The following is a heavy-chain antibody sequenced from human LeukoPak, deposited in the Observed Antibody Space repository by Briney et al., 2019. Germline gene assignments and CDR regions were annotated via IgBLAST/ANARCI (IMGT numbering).Heavy chain of an antibody. CDR2: INHSGST. V-gene: IGHV4-34*01. CDR3: ASQGYSSGWYYFGY. J-gene: IGHJ4*02. CDR1: GGSFSGYY. Sequence: SETLSLTCAVYGGSFSGYYWSLIRQPPGKGLEWIGEINHSGSTNYNPSLKSRVTISVDSSKNQFSLKLSSVTAADTAVYYCASQGYSSGWYYFGYWGQGTLVTVSS. D-gene: IGHD6-19*01.